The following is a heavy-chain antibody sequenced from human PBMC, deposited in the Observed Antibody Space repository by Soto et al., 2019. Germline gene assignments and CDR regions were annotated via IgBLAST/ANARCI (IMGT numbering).Heavy chain of an antibody. V-gene: IGHV3-74*01. CDR1: GFTFSSYW. D-gene: IGHD1-26*01. CDR2: IEGDGSST. J-gene: IGHJ4*02. CDR3: AKGIKWELPFDY. Sequence: EVQLVESGGGLVQPGGSLRLSCAASGFTFSSYWMHWVRQAPGKGLEWVSRIEGDGSSTTSADSVKGRFTVSRDDARNTLYLQMSSLRAEDTAAYYCAKGIKWELPFDYWGQGTLVTVSS.